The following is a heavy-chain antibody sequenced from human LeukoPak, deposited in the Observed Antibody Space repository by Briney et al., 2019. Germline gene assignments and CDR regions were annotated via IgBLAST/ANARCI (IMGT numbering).Heavy chain of an antibody. J-gene: IGHJ3*02. CDR1: GYTFSGYY. Sequence: GASVKVSRKASGYTFSGYYIHWVRQAPGQGLERMAWINPNSGGTNYAQNFQGRVAMTRDTSISTVYMELSRLTSDDTAVYYCARGGGTDWNDVGTFDIWGQGTMVAVSS. CDR3: ARGGGTDWNDVGTFDI. V-gene: IGHV1-2*02. D-gene: IGHD1-1*01. CDR2: INPNSGGT.